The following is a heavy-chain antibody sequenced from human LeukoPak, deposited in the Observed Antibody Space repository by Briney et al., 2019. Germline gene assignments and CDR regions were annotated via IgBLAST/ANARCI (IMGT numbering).Heavy chain of an antibody. CDR2: IYSGGST. J-gene: IGHJ4*02. V-gene: IGHV3-53*01. D-gene: IGHD3-22*01. CDR3: ARGLYYYDSRGYLYY. CDR1: GFTVSSNY. Sequence: GGSLRLSCAASGFTVSSNYMSWVRQAPGKGVEGVSVIYSGGSTYYADSVKGRFTISRDNSKNTLYLQMHSLRVEDTAVYYCARGLYYYDSRGYLYYWGQGTLVTVSS.